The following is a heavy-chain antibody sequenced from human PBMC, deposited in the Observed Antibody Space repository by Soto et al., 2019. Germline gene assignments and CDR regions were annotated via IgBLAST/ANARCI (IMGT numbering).Heavy chain of an antibody. CDR3: ARQPLYYDSSGPRPYAFDI. CDR2: IIPIFGTA. J-gene: IGHJ3*02. Sequence: QVQLVQSGAEVKKPGSPVKVSCKASAGTFRSYAISWVRQAPGQGLEWMGGIIPIFGTANYAQKFQGIVTITSDESTSTAYMELSSLRSEDTAVYYCARQPLYYDSSGPRPYAFDIWGQGTMVTVSS. D-gene: IGHD3-22*01. V-gene: IGHV1-69*01. CDR1: AGTFRSYA.